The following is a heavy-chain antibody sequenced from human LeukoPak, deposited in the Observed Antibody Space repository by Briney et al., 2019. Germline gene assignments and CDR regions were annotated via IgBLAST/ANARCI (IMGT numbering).Heavy chain of an antibody. V-gene: IGHV4-34*01. CDR3: ARDSSSWNNFDH. Sequence: PSETLSLTCAVSGVSLSGYYWSWIRQPPGKGLEWIGEITHSGSTNYNPSLKSRVTISVDTSKNQVSLRLSSVTAADTAVYYCARDSSSWNNFDHWGQGTLVTVSS. CDR1: GVSLSGYY. CDR2: ITHSGST. D-gene: IGHD6-13*01. J-gene: IGHJ4*02.